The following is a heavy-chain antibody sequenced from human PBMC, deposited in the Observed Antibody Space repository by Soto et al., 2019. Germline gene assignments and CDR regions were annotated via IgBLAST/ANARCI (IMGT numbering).Heavy chain of an antibody. CDR3: ARAAHYSSPFRWFDP. CDR1: VYTFTGYL. V-gene: IGHV1-2*04. J-gene: IGHJ5*02. D-gene: IGHD6-13*01. CDR2: INPNSGGT. Sequence: SVKVSCKAFVYTFTGYLMHWLRQAPGQGLEWMGWINPNSGGTNYAQKFQGWVTISVDTSKNQFSLKLSSVTAADTAVYYCARAAHYSSPFRWFDPWGQGTLVTVSS.